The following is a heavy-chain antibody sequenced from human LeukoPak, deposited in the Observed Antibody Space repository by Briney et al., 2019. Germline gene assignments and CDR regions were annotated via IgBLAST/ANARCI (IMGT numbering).Heavy chain of an antibody. J-gene: IGHJ4*02. D-gene: IGHD3-22*01. CDR2: IRSKAYGGTT. CDR3: ARGYYYDSSAYPGDY. V-gene: IGHV3-49*03. CDR1: GFTFGDYA. Sequence: GGSLRLSCTASGFTFGDYAMSWFRQAPGKGLEWVGFIRSKAYGGTTEYAASVKGRFTISRDDSKSIAYLQMNSLRAEDTALYYCARGYYYDSSAYPGDYWGQGTLVTVSS.